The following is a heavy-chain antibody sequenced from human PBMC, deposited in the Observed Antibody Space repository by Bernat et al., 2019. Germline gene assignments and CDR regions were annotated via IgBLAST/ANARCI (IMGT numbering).Heavy chain of an antibody. CDR2: IIPIFGTA. CDR1: GGTFSSYA. D-gene: IGHD2-8*01. CDR3: ARAKEEYYCTNGVCYFGDAFDI. Sequence: QVQLVQSGAEVKKPGSSVKVSCKASGGTFSSYAISWVRQAPGQGLEWMGGIIPIFGTANYAQKFQGRVTITADKSTSTAYMELSSLRSEDTAVYYCARAKEEYYCTNGVCYFGDAFDIWGQGTMVTVSS. J-gene: IGHJ3*02. V-gene: IGHV1-69*06.